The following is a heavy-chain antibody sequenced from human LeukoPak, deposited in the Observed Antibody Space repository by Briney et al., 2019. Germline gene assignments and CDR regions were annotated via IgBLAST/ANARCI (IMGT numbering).Heavy chain of an antibody. V-gene: IGHV4-34*01. J-gene: IGHJ4*02. Sequence: SETLSLTCAVYGGSFSGYYWSWIRQPPGKGLEWIGEINHSGSTNYNPSFKSRVTISVDTSKNQFSMKLSSVTAADTAVYYCARDKNRTPRNYYFDYWGQGTLVTVSS. CDR3: ARDKNRTPRNYYFDY. CDR1: GGSFSGYY. CDR2: INHSGST. D-gene: IGHD1-14*01.